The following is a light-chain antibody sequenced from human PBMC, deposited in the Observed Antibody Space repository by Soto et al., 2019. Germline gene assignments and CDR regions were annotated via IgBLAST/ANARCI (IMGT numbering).Light chain of an antibody. CDR3: ASWGDRLLGV. J-gene: IGLJ3*02. CDR1: SSNIGSNT. Sequence: QSVLTQPPSESGTPGQRVTISCSGSSSNIGSNTLNWYQQLPGTAPKLPCYSNNQLTSGVPDRFSGSKSGTSASMAISGLQSDDEDDYYFASWGDRLLGVFCGGTELTVL. V-gene: IGLV1-44*01. CDR2: SNN.